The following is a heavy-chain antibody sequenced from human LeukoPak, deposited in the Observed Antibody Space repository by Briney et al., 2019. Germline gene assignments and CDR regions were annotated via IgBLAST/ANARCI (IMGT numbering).Heavy chain of an antibody. D-gene: IGHD3-10*01. Sequence: PGGSLRLSCAACGFTFSSYGMHWVRQAPGKGLKWVAVISYDGSNKYYADSVKGRFTISRDNSKNTLYLQMNSLRAEDTAVYYCAKDASYGSGSSQDYWGQGTLVTVSS. CDR2: ISYDGSNK. CDR3: AKDASYGSGSSQDY. CDR1: GFTFSSYG. J-gene: IGHJ4*02. V-gene: IGHV3-30*18.